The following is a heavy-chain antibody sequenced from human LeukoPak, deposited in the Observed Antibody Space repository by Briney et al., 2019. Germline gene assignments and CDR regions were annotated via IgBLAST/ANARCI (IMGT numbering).Heavy chain of an antibody. V-gene: IGHV1-2*02. Sequence: ASVKVSCKASGYTFTGYYMHCVRQAPGQGLEWMGWINPNSGGTNYAQKFQGRVTMTRDTSISTAYMELSRLRSDDTAVYYCARELSSSSSIGTNWFDPWGQGTLVTVSS. CDR3: ARELSSSSSIGTNWFDP. D-gene: IGHD6-6*01. CDR2: INPNSGGT. J-gene: IGHJ5*02. CDR1: GYTFTGYY.